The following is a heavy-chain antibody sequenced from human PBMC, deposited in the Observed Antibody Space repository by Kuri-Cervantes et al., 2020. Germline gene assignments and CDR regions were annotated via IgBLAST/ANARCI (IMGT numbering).Heavy chain of an antibody. CDR3: ARGRGAAIDY. CDR2: ISGSGGST. Sequence: GGSLRLSCAASGFTFSSYSMNWVRQAPGKGLEWVSAISGSGGSTYYADSVKGRFTISRDNSKNTLYLQMNSLRAEDTAVYYCARGRGAAIDYWGQGTLVTVSS. V-gene: IGHV3-23*01. D-gene: IGHD2-15*01. CDR1: GFTFSSYS. J-gene: IGHJ4*02.